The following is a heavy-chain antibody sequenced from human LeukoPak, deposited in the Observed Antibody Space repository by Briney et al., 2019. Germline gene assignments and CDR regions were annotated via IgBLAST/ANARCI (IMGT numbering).Heavy chain of an antibody. CDR1: GFTFSNSA. V-gene: IGHV3-23*01. Sequence: AGGSLRLSCAASGFTFSNSAMSWVRQAPGKGLEWVSTISGSGGSTYYADSVKGRFTISRDNAKNSLYLQMNSLRAEDTAVYYCARDTYYSDSSGYYRDWFDPWGQGTLVTVSS. J-gene: IGHJ5*02. CDR2: ISGSGGST. CDR3: ARDTYYSDSSGYYRDWFDP. D-gene: IGHD3-22*01.